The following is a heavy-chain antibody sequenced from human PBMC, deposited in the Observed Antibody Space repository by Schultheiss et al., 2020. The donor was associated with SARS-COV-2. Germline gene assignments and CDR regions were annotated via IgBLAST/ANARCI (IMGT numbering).Heavy chain of an antibody. CDR2: IYPGDSDT. J-gene: IGHJ4*02. CDR1: GYSFTSYW. Sequence: GESLKISCKGSGYSFTSYWIGWVRQMPGKGLEWVGIIYPGDSDTRYSPSFQGQVTISADKSISTAYLQWSSLKASDTAMYYCARRSEDWNYVSDYWGQGTLVTVSS. CDR3: ARRSEDWNYVSDY. V-gene: IGHV5-51*01. D-gene: IGHD1-7*01.